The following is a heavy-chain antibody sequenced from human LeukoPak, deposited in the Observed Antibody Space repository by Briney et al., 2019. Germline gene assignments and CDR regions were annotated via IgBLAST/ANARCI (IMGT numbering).Heavy chain of an antibody. D-gene: IGHD1/OR15-1a*01. V-gene: IGHV4-30-2*01. CDR2: IYHSGST. Sequence: PSQTLSLTCTVSGGSISSGGYYWSWIRQPPGKGLEWIGYIYHSGSTYYNPSLKSRVTISVDRSKNQFSLKLSSVTAADTAVYYCAGGITGTRGWFDPWGQGTLVAVSS. CDR1: GGSISSGGYY. J-gene: IGHJ5*02. CDR3: AGGITGTRGWFDP.